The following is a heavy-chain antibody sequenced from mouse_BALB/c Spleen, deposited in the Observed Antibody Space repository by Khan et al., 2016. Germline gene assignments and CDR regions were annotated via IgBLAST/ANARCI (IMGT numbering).Heavy chain of an antibody. CDR2: INPASNYS. D-gene: IGHD2-1*01. CDR1: GYTFTTYT. CDR3: TRGDGNNGY. Sequence: QVRLQQSGAELARPGASVKMSCKASGYTFTTYTMQWVKQRPGQGLEWIGYINPASNYSNYNQKFKDKATLTADRSSSTAYMQLSSLTSEGSAVYYCTRGDGNNGYWGQGTLVTVSA. V-gene: IGHV1-4*01. J-gene: IGHJ3*02.